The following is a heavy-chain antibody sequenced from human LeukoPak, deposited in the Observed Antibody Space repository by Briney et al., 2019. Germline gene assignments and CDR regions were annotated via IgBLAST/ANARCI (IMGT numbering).Heavy chain of an antibody. CDR1: GLTFSSYE. CDR2: ISSSGSTI. V-gene: IGHV3-48*03. CDR3: ARYRYYYDSSGRSFDS. J-gene: IGHJ4*02. Sequence: GGSLRLSCAASGLTFSSYEMNWVRQAPWKGLEWVSYISSSGSTIYYADSVKGRFTISRDNAKNSLYLQMNSLRAEDTAVYYCARYRYYYDSSGRSFDSWGQGTLVTVSS. D-gene: IGHD3-22*01.